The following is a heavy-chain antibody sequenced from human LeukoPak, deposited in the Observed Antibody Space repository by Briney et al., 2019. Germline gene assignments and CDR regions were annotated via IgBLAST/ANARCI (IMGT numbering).Heavy chain of an antibody. V-gene: IGHV1-2*02. CDR1: GYTFTGYY. D-gene: IGHD2-2*01. CDR2: INPNSGGT. Sequence: ASVKVSCKASGYTFTGYYMHWVRQAPGQGLEWMGWINPNSGGTNYAQKFQGRVTMTRDTSISTAYMELSRLRSDDTAVYYCARARRLCSSNSCPPTWFDPWGQGTLVTVSS. J-gene: IGHJ5*02. CDR3: ARARRLCSSNSCPPTWFDP.